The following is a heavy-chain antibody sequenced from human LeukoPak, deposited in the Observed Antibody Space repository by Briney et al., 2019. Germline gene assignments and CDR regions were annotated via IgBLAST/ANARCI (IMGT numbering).Heavy chain of an antibody. CDR3: ARDADPYCGGDCYSNWFDP. V-gene: IGHV1-2*06. J-gene: IGHJ5*02. Sequence: ASVKVSCKASGYTFTGYYMHWVRQAPGQGLEWMGRINPNSGGTNYAQKLQGRVTMTRDTSISTAYMELSRLRSDDTAVYYCARDADPYCGGDCYSNWFDPWGQGTLVTVSS. CDR2: INPNSGGT. CDR1: GYTFTGYY. D-gene: IGHD2-21*02.